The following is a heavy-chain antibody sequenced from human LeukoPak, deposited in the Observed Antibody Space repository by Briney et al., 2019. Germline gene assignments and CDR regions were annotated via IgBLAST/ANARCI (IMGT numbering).Heavy chain of an antibody. J-gene: IGHJ4*02. CDR3: AKDMTATYYYDSSGQIPFDF. Sequence: GGSLRLSCAASGFTFSNYAMHWVRQAPGKGLKWVAVISYDGSNKYYADSVKGRFTISRDNSKNTLYLQMNSLRAEDTAVYYCAKDMTATYYYDSSGQIPFDFWGQGTLVTVSS. D-gene: IGHD3-22*01. CDR1: GFTFSNYA. CDR2: ISYDGSNK. V-gene: IGHV3-30-3*01.